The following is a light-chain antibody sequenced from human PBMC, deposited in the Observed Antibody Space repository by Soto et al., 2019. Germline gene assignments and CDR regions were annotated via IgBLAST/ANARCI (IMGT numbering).Light chain of an antibody. V-gene: IGKV1-33*01. CDR1: QDINNY. CDR2: DAS. J-gene: IGKJ4*01. CDR3: QQYVDLPPT. Sequence: DIQMTQSPSSLSASVGDRVTISCQASQDINNYLNWYQQKPGKAPKLLIYDASKLETGVPSRFSGSGSGTDFTFTISSQQPEDIATYYCQQYVDLPPTFGGGTKVEIK.